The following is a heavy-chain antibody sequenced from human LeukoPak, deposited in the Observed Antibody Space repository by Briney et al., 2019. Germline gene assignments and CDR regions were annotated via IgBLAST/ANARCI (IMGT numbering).Heavy chain of an antibody. J-gene: IGHJ6*03. D-gene: IGHD2-2*02. V-gene: IGHV4-34*01. CDR1: GGSFSGYY. CDR2: INHSGST. CDR3: ARRRGYCSSTSCYMKISHYYYYMDV. Sequence: SETLSLTCAVYGGSFSGYYWSWIRQPPGKGLEWIGEINHSGSTNYNPSLKSRVTISVDTSKNQFSLKLSSVTAADTAVYYCARRRGYCSSTSCYMKISHYYYYMDVWGKGTTVTVSS.